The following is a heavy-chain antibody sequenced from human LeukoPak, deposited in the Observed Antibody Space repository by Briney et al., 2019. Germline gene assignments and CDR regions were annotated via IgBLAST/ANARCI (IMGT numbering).Heavy chain of an antibody. CDR1: GFTFSDYS. Sequence: GGSLRLSCTASGFTFSDYSMSWVRQAPGAGLEWVSAISTTGDSTTDADSVKGRFTISRDNSKSTLYLQMNGLTAEDTALYYCARRLVTAGITNFFDSWGQGTLVSLSS. CDR2: ISTTGDST. V-gene: IGHV3-23*01. CDR3: ARRLVTAGITNFFDS. J-gene: IGHJ4*02. D-gene: IGHD2-2*01.